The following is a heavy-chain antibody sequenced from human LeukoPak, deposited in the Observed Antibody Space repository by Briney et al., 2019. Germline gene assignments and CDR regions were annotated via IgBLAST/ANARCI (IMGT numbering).Heavy chain of an antibody. Sequence: ASVKVSCKASGYTFTSYDINWVRQATGQGFEWMGWMNPNSGNTGYAQKFQGRVTMTRNTSISTAYMELSSLRSEDTAVYYCARGSTMVRGVILGYWGQGTLVTVSS. CDR3: ARGSTMVRGVILGY. CDR1: GYTFTSYD. CDR2: MNPNSGNT. J-gene: IGHJ4*02. D-gene: IGHD3-10*01. V-gene: IGHV1-8*01.